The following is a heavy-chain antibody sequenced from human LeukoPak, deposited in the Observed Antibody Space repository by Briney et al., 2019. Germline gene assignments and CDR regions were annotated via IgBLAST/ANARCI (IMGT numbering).Heavy chain of an antibody. CDR3: AHRHSGIYFDY. D-gene: IGHD6-13*01. CDR2: IYWDDDK. Sequence: ESGPTLVKPTQTLTLTCTFSGSSHSTSGVGVGWIRQPPGKALEWLALIYWDDDKRYSPSLKSRLTITKDTSKNQVVLTMTNMDPVDTAIYYCAHRHSGIYFDYWGQGTLVTVSS. CDR1: GSSHSTSGVG. V-gene: IGHV2-5*02. J-gene: IGHJ4*02.